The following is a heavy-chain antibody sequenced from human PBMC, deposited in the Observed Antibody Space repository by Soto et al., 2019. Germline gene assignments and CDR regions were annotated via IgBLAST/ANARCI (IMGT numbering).Heavy chain of an antibody. J-gene: IGHJ3*02. Sequence: VNFSLKCAWSTFSCPYIYLVRQNPGQGLEWMGWINPNNGATNYAQRFQGRITMTRDTSISTAYIELSSLGSDDTAVYYCARAYGRRMEAFAILGQGTMVTVSS. D-gene: IGHD2-21*01. CDR2: INPNNGAT. CDR1: WSTFSCPY. CDR3: ARAYGRRMEAFAI. V-gene: IGHV1-2*02.